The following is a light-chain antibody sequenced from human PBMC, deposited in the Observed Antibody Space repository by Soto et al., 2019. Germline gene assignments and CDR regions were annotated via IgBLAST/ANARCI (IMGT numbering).Light chain of an antibody. CDR1: QGIGTW. V-gene: IGKV1-12*01. J-gene: IGKJ3*01. CDR2: GAS. CDR3: HQADSLFT. Sequence: DIKMTQSPSSVSASVGDSVTITCRASQGIGTWLAWYQQKPGQAPMLLIYGASRLQSGVPSRFSGSGSGTDFTLTITSLQPEDFATYYCHQADSLFTFGPGTKVDIK.